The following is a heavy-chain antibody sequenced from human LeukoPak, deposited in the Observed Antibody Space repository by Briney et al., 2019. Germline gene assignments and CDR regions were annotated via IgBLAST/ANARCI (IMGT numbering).Heavy chain of an antibody. J-gene: IGHJ4*02. CDR2: IYYSGST. V-gene: IGHV4-39*01. D-gene: IGHD1-20*01. Sequence: PSETLSLTRTVSGVSISSSSYYWRWTRQPPGKALEWLGSIYYSGSTFYHPSLKSRVTISVDTSKNQFSLTLSTVTAADTDVYYSARQKITGPLYWGKGTPVTVSS. CDR3: ARQKITGPLY. CDR1: GVSISSSSYY.